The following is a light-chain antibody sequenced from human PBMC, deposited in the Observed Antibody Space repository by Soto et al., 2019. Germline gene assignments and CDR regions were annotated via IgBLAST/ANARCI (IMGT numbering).Light chain of an antibody. Sequence: QSALTQPRSVSGSPGQSITISCTGTSSDVGSYNLVSWYQQHPGKAPKLMIYEVSKRPSGVSNRFSGSKSGNTASLTISGLQAEDEADYYCCSYAGSSTLVFGGGTKLTVL. CDR2: EVS. CDR1: SSDVGSYNL. CDR3: CSYAGSSTLV. V-gene: IGLV2-23*02. J-gene: IGLJ2*01.